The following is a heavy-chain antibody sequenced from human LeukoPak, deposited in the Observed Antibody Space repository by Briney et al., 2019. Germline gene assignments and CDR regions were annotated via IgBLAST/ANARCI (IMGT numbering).Heavy chain of an antibody. D-gene: IGHD6-13*01. V-gene: IGHV3-23*01. CDR1: GFTFSSYA. J-gene: IGHJ6*03. CDR3: AGSLGYSSSWPIYYYYYYMDV. CDR2: ISGSVGST. Sequence: GGSLRLSCAASGFTFSSYAMSWVRQAPGKGLEWVSPISGSVGSTYYADSVKGRFTISRDNSKNTLYLQMNSLRAEDTAVYYCAGSLGYSSSWPIYYYYYYMDVWGKGTTVTVSS.